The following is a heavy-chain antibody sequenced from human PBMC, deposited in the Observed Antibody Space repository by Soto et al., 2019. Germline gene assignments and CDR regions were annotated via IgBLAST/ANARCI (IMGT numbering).Heavy chain of an antibody. D-gene: IGHD3-3*01. CDR3: ARVVRFFGGHAGY. Sequence: ASVKVSCKTSGYTFTEFDINWVRQAPGQGLEWMGWMNTNTGNTGYAQKFQGRVTMTRDTSISTAYMELRRLRSEDTAVYYCARVVRFFGGHAGYWGQGQWSPSPQ. V-gene: IGHV1-8*01. CDR2: MNTNTGNT. J-gene: IGHJ4*02. CDR1: GYTFTEFD.